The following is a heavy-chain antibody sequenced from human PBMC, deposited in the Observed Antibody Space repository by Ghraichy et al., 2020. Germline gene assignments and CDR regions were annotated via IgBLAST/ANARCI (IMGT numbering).Heavy chain of an antibody. CDR3: ARLYDYGDLGAFDI. CDR2: INPNSGGT. Sequence: ASVKVSCKASGYTFTGYYMHWVRQAPGQGLEWMGRINPNSGGTNYAQKFQGRVTMTRDTSISTAYMELSRLRSDDTAVYYCARLYDYGDLGAFDIWGQGTMVTVSS. V-gene: IGHV1-2*06. D-gene: IGHD4-17*01. J-gene: IGHJ3*02. CDR1: GYTFTGYY.